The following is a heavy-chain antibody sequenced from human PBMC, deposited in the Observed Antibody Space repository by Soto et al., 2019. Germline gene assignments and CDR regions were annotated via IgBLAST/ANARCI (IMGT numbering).Heavy chain of an antibody. CDR3: ARGLRHYMDV. J-gene: IGHJ6*03. CDR2: INHSGST. CDR1: GGSFSGYY. Sequence: SETLSLTCAVYGGSFSGYYWSWIRQPPGKGLEWIGEINHSGSTNYNPSLKSRVTISVDTSKNQFSLKLSSVTAADTAAYYCARGLRHYMDVWGKGTTVTVSS. V-gene: IGHV4-34*01.